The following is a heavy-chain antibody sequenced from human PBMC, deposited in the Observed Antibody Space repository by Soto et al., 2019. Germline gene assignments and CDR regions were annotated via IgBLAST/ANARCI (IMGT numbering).Heavy chain of an antibody. V-gene: IGHV3-21*01. CDR2: ISSSSSYI. J-gene: IGHJ4*02. CDR1: GFTFSSYS. CDR3: ARDRTASDSKIFDY. D-gene: IGHD4-4*01. Sequence: EVQLVESGGGLVKPGGSLRLSCAASGFTFSSYSMNWVRQAPGKGLEWVSSISSSSSYIYYADSVKGRFTISRDNAKNSLYLQMNSLRAEDTAVYYCARDRTASDSKIFDYWGQGTLVTVSS.